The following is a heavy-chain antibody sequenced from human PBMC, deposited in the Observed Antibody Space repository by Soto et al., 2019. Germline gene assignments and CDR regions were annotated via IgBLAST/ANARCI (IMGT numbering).Heavy chain of an antibody. CDR3: ARADYYGSGSYYPPFDP. V-gene: IGHV3-7*05. J-gene: IGHJ5*02. Sequence: GGSLRLSCAASGFTFSSYWMSWVRQAPGKGLEWVANIKQDGSERYYVDSVKGRFSISRDNARNSLYLQMNSLRAGDTAVYYCARADYYGSGSYYPPFDPWGQGTLVTVSS. CDR1: GFTFSSYW. D-gene: IGHD3-10*01. CDR2: IKQDGSER.